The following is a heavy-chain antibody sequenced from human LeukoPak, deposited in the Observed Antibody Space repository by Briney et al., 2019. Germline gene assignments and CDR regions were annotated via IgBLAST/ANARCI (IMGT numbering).Heavy chain of an antibody. CDR3: ARYAYGSGPFDY. Sequence: SETLSLTCTVFGGSISSYYWSWIRQPPGKGLEWIGYIYYSGNTNYNPSLKSRVTITVDTSKNQFSLQLNSVTAADTAVYYCARYAYGSGPFDYWGQGTLITVSS. CDR2: IYYSGNT. V-gene: IGHV4-59*01. D-gene: IGHD6-19*01. J-gene: IGHJ4*02. CDR1: GGSISSYY.